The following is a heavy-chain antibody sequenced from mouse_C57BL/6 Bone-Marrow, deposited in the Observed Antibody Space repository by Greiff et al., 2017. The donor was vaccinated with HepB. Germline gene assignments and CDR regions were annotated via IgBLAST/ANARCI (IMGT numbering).Heavy chain of an antibody. D-gene: IGHD2-2*01. V-gene: IGHV7-3*01. CDR3: ARFYPDGYDEGYYAMDY. CDR1: GFTFTDYY. J-gene: IGHJ4*01. Sequence: EVKLVESGGGLVQPGGSLSLSCAASGFTFTDYYMSWVRQPPGKALEWLGFIKNKANGYTTEYSASVKGRFTISRDNSQSILYLQMNALRAEDSATYYCARFYPDGYDEGYYAMDYWGQGTSVTVSS. CDR2: IKNKANGYTT.